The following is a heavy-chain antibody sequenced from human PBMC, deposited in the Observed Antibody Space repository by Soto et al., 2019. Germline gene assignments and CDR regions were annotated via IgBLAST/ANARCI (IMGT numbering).Heavy chain of an antibody. J-gene: IGHJ5*02. CDR2: IIPILGIA. CDR3: ARDRSPKYYYDSSGYYSWFDP. D-gene: IGHD3-22*01. Sequence: SVKVSCKASGGTFSSYTISWVRPATGQGLEWMGRIIPILGIANYAQKFQGRVTITADKSTSTAYMELSSLRSEDTAVYYCARDRSPKYYYDSSGYYSWFDPWGQGTLVTVSS. CDR1: GGTFSSYT. V-gene: IGHV1-69*04.